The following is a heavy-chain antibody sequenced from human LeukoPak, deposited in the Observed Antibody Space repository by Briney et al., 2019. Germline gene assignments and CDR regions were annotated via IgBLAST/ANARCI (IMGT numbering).Heavy chain of an antibody. CDR1: GYSISSGYY. CDR3: ARGTPGYSSSWGWFDP. V-gene: IGHV4-38-2*02. D-gene: IGHD6-13*01. CDR2: IYHSGST. Sequence: KPSETLSLTCTVSGYSISSGYYWGWIRQPPGKGLEWIGSIYHSGSTYYNPSLKSRVTISVDTSKNQFSLKLSSVTAADTAVYYCARGTPGYSSSWGWFDPWGRGTLVTVSS. J-gene: IGHJ5*02.